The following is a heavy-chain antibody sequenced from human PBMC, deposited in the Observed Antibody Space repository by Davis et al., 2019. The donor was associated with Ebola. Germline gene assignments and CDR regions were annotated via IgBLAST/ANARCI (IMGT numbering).Heavy chain of an antibody. CDR3: ARGRAALSNWFDP. CDR2: INPNSGGT. V-gene: IGHV1-2*02. D-gene: IGHD6-6*01. CDR1: GYTFTGYY. J-gene: IGHJ5*02. Sequence: ASVKVSCKASGYTFTGYYMHWVRQAPGQGLEWMGWINPNSGGTNYAQKFQGRVTMTRDTSISTAYMELSRLRSDDTAVYYCARGRAALSNWFDPWGQRTLVTVSS.